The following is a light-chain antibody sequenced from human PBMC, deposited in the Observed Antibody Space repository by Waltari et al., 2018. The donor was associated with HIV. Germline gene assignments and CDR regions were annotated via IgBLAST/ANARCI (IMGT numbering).Light chain of an antibody. V-gene: IGLV1-47*01. J-gene: IGLJ2*01. CDR1: SSNIGSNF. CDR2: KNN. CDR3: AAWDDRLNGVV. Sequence: LTQPPSASETPGQRVTISCSGSSSNIGSNFVYWYQQFPGTAPKLLIDKNNQRPSAVPDRFSGSKSGTSASLAISGLQSEDEADYYCAAWDDRLNGVVFGGGTKLTVL.